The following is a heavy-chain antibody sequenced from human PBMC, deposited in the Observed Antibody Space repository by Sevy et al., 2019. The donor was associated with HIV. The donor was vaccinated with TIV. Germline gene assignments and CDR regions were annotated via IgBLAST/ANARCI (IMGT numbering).Heavy chain of an antibody. CDR1: GFTFSNYA. V-gene: IGHV3-30*14. Sequence: GGSLRLSCVASGFTFSNYAIHWVRQAPGKGLQWVASISSRGTYKYYADSMKWRLSISRDDSKNTIYLQMNSLRPEDTALYYCAKIRAHFVGLIEWYDFDFWGQGTMVTVSS. CDR3: AKIRAHFVGLIEWYDFDF. D-gene: IGHD3-16*02. CDR2: ISSRGTYK. J-gene: IGHJ3*01.